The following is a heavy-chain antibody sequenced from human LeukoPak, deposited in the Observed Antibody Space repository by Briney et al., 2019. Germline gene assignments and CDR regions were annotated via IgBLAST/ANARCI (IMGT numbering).Heavy chain of an antibody. V-gene: IGHV4-31*03. J-gene: IGHJ5*02. D-gene: IGHD6-13*01. CDR2: IYYSGST. CDR3: ASAYSSSWYANWFDP. Sequence: PSQTLSLTCTVSGGSISSVGYYWSWIRQHPGKGLEWIGYIYYSGSTYYNPSLKSRVTISVDTSKNQFSLKLSSVTAADTAVYYCASAYSSSWYANWFDPWGQGTLVTVSS. CDR1: GGSISSVGYY.